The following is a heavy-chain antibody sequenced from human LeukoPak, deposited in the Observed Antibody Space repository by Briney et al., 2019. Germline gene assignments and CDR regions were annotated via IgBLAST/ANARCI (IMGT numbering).Heavy chain of an antibody. J-gene: IGHJ3*02. V-gene: IGHV4-34*01. CDR2: INHSGST. CDR3: ARDGTQRGYSYAFDI. D-gene: IGHD5-18*01. Sequence: PSETLSLTCAVYGGSFSGYYWSWIRQPPGKGLEWIGEINHSGSTNYNPSLKSRVTISVDTSKNQFSLKLSSVTAADTAVYYCARDGTQRGYSYAFDIWGQGTMVTVSS. CDR1: GGSFSGYY.